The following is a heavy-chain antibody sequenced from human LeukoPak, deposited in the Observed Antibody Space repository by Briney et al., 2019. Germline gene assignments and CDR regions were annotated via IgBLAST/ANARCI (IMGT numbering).Heavy chain of an antibody. V-gene: IGHV4-39*01. CDR1: GGSISSSSYY. CDR2: IYYSGST. J-gene: IGHJ5*02. Sequence: SETLSLTCSVFGGSISSSSYYWGWIRQPPGKGLEWIGTIYYSGSTFYKPSLTSRVTISVDTSKNQFSLKLSSVTAADTAVYYCARIHPANWNPFNWFDPWGQGTLVTVSS. CDR3: ARIHPANWNPFNWFDP. D-gene: IGHD1-1*01.